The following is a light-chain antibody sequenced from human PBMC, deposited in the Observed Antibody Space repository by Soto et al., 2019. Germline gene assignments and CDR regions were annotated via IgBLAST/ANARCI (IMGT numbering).Light chain of an antibody. J-gene: IGKJ1*01. CDR1: QSINGW. Sequence: DIQMTQSPSTLSASVGERVTITCRASQSINGWLAWYQQKPGKAPNLLIYDVSTLKSGVPSRFSGSGSGTEFTLTISSLQPDDFATYYCQQYNHYCAFGQGTTVEI. V-gene: IGKV1-5*01. CDR3: QQYNHYCA. CDR2: DVS.